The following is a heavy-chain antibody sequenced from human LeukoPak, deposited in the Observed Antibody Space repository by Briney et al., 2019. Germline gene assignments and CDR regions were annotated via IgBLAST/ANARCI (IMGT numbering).Heavy chain of an antibody. D-gene: IGHD2-15*01. J-gene: IGHJ4*02. CDR1: GYTFTSYY. Sequence: ASVKVSCKASGYTFTSYYMHWVRQAPGQGLEWMGIINPSGGSTSYAQKFQGRVTMTRDTSTSTVYMELSSLRSEDTAVYYCARARAVVVVAATLFDYWGQGTLVTVSS. CDR3: ARARAVVVVAATLFDY. CDR2: INPSGGST. V-gene: IGHV1-46*01.